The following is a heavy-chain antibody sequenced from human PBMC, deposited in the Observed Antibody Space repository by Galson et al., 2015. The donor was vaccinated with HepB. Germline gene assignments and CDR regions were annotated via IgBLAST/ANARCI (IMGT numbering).Heavy chain of an antibody. Sequence: SLRLSCAASGFTFSSYGMHWVRQAPGKGLEWVAVIWYDGSNKYYADSVKGRFTISRDNSKNTLYLQMNSLRAEDTAVYYCARGGLWFGRYYYYYYGMDVWGQGTTVTVSS. CDR3: ARGGLWFGRYYYYYYGMDV. CDR1: GFTFSSYG. J-gene: IGHJ6*02. CDR2: IWYDGSNK. V-gene: IGHV3-33*01. D-gene: IGHD3-10*01.